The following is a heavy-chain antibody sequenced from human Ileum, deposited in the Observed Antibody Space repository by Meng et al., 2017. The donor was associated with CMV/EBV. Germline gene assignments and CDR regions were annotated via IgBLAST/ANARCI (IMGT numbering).Heavy chain of an antibody. V-gene: IGHV3-30*02. CDR3: ARAMVRGPLRGMDV. J-gene: IGHJ6*02. Sequence: GGSLRLSCAASGSTFNTYDMHWVRQAPGKGLEWVAFIQYDGISKYYADSVKGRFTISRDNSKNSLYLQMNSLRAEDTAVYYCARAMVRGPLRGMDVWGQGTTVTVSS. CDR1: GSTFNTYD. CDR2: IQYDGISK. D-gene: IGHD3-10*01.